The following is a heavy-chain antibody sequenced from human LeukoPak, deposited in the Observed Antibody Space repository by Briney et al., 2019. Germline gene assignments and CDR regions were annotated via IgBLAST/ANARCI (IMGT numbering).Heavy chain of an antibody. J-gene: IGHJ6*03. CDR3: ARAITETTVTTDRYYYYYMDV. CDR2: IYYSGST. D-gene: IGHD4-11*01. Sequence: PSETLSLTCTVSGGSISSYYWSWIRQPPGKGLEWIGYIYYSGSTNYNPSLKSRVTISVDTSKNQFSLKLSSVTAADTAVYYCARAITETTVTTDRYYYYYMDVWGKGTTVTVSS. V-gene: IGHV4-59*01. CDR1: GGSISSYY.